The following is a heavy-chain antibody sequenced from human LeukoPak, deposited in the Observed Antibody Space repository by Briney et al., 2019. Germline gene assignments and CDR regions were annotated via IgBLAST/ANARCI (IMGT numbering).Heavy chain of an antibody. CDR2: IYTSGST. V-gene: IGHV4-4*07. D-gene: IGHD4/OR15-4a*01. CDR3: ARGGQLWWSPHFDY. CDR1: GGSISSYY. Sequence: SETLSLTCTVSGGSISSYYWSWIRQPAGKGLEWIGRIYTSGSTNYNPSLKSRVTMSVDTSKNQFSLKLNSVTAADTAMYYCARGGQLWWSPHFDYWGQGTLVTVSS. J-gene: IGHJ4*02.